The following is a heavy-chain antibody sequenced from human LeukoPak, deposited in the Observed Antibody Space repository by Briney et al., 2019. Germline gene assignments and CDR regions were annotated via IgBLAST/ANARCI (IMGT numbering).Heavy chain of an antibody. J-gene: IGHJ4*02. CDR1: GYTFTGYY. Sequence: ASVKVSCKASGYTFTGYYMHWVRQAPGQGLEWMGWINPNSGGTNYAQKFQGWVTMTRDTSISTAYMELSRLRSDDTAVYYCARVESTGWWHYFDYWGQGTLVTVSS. CDR3: ARVESTGWWHYFDY. CDR2: INPNSGGT. V-gene: IGHV1-2*04. D-gene: IGHD6-19*01.